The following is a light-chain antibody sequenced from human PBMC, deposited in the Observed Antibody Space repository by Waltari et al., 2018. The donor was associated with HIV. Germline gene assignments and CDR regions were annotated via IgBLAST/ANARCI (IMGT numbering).Light chain of an antibody. J-gene: IGLJ1*01. Sequence: QSVLPQPPSASGTPGQRVTISCSGSSSNIGGNYVYWYQQLPGTAPKLLIYRNNQRPSGVPDRFSGSKSGTSASLAISGLRSEDEADYYCAVWGDSLNSYVFGTGTEVTVL. V-gene: IGLV1-47*01. CDR1: SSNIGGNY. CDR3: AVWGDSLNSYV. CDR2: RNN.